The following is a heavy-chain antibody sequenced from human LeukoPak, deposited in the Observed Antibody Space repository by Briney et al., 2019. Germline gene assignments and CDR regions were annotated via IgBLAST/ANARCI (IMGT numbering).Heavy chain of an antibody. J-gene: IGHJ4*02. CDR1: GGTFSSYA. CDR2: IIPILGIA. Sequence: GASVKVSCKASGGTFSSYAISWVRQAPGQGLEWMGRIIPILGIANYAQKFQGRVTITADKSTSTAYMELSSLRSEDTAVYYCAREQDYDSSKFDYWGQGTPVTVSS. D-gene: IGHD3-22*01. V-gene: IGHV1-69*04. CDR3: AREQDYDSSKFDY.